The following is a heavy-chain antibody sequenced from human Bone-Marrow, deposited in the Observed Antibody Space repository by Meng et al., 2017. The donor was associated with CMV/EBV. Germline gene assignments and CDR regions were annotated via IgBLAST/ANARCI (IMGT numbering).Heavy chain of an antibody. CDR2: ISSSSSYI. D-gene: IGHD6-19*01. Sequence: SCAASGFTFSKYILNWVRQAPGKGLEWVSSISSSSSYIYYVDSVKGRFTISRDNAKNSLYLQMNSLRAEDTAVYYCARDSSGWYYFDYWGQGTLVTVSS. V-gene: IGHV3-21*01. CDR3: ARDSSGWYYFDY. J-gene: IGHJ4*02. CDR1: GFTFSKYI.